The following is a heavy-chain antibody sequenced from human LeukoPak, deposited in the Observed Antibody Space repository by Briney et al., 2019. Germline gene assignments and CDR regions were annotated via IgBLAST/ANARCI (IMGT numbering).Heavy chain of an antibody. CDR1: GYTFTGYY. J-gene: IGHJ4*02. CDR3: ARDRYSGSYESDY. CDR2: INPNSGGT. D-gene: IGHD1-26*01. V-gene: IGHV1-2*02. Sequence: ASVKVSCKASGYTFTGYYMHWVRQAPGQGLEWMGWINPNSGGTNYAQKFQGRVTMTRDTSISTAYMELSRLRSDDTAVYYCARDRYSGSYESDYWGQGTLVTVSS.